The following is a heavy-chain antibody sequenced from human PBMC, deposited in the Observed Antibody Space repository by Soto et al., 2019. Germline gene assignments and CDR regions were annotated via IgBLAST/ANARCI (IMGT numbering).Heavy chain of an antibody. CDR1: GGSISSGGYY. V-gene: IGHV4-31*03. D-gene: IGHD6-19*01. Sequence: QVQLQESGPGLVKPSQTLSLTCTVSGGSISSGGYYWSWIRQHPGKGLEWIGYLYYSGSTYYNPSLKRRVTISVDTSKNQFSLRLSSVAAADTAVYCCAREKMAGAGGDWGQGALGTVSS. CDR3: AREKMAGAGGD. CDR2: LYYSGST. J-gene: IGHJ4*02.